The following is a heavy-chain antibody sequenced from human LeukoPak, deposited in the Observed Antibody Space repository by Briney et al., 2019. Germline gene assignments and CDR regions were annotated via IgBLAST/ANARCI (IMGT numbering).Heavy chain of an antibody. CDR1: GYRFSKSW. CDR3: ARPSYGASDY. CDR2: IYPDDSRT. V-gene: IGHV5-51*01. D-gene: IGHD4-17*01. Sequence: RGESLEISCKGSGYRFSKSWIGWVRQVPGKGLEWLGIIYPDDSRTRYSPSFQGQVTMSVDKSISTAYLQWSSLKASDTAMYYCARPSYGASDYWGQGTLVTVSS. J-gene: IGHJ4*02.